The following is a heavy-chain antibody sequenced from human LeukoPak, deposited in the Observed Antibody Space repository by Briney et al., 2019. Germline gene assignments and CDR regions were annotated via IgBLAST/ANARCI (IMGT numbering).Heavy chain of an antibody. D-gene: IGHD2-2*01. CDR3: ASLQLPNWFDP. CDR2: IYYSGST. Sequence: SETLSLTCTVSGGSISSYYWSWIRQPPGKGLEWIGYIYYSGSTNYNPSLKSRVTISVDTSKNQFSLKLSSVTAADTAVYYCASLQLPNWFDPWGQGTLVTVSS. J-gene: IGHJ5*02. CDR1: GGSISSYY. V-gene: IGHV4-59*01.